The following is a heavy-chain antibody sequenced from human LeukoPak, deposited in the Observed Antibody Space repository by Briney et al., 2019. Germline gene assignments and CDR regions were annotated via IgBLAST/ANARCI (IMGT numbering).Heavy chain of an antibody. V-gene: IGHV1-69*13. CDR1: GGTFSSYA. CDR3: ARVGDSYGFSYFDY. D-gene: IGHD5-18*01. J-gene: IGHJ4*02. CDR2: IIPIFGTA. Sequence: SLKVSCKASGGTFSSYAISWVRQAPGQGLEWMGGIIPIFGTANYAQKFQGRVTITADESTCTAYMELSSLRSEDTAVYYCARVGDSYGFSYFDYWGQGTLVTVSS.